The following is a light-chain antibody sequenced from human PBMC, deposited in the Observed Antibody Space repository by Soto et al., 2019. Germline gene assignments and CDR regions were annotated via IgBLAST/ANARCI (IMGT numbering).Light chain of an antibody. CDR2: DDG. J-gene: IGLJ2*01. CDR3: QVWDSSSDHRVV. CDR1: NIAIKS. V-gene: IGLV3-21*02. Sequence: SYELTQAPSVSVAPGQAARITCGGNNIAIKSVHWYQQKPGQAPVLVVYDDGDRPSGIPERFSGSNSGNTATLTITRVEAGAEADYHCQVWDSSSDHRVVFGGGTKLTVL.